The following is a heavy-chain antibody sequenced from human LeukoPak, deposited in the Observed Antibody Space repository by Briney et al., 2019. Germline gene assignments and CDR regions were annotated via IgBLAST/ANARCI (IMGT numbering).Heavy chain of an antibody. J-gene: IGHJ3*02. CDR3: ASTPIVVVPAASFQDAFDI. CDR1: GGSISSGSYC. D-gene: IGHD2-2*01. CDR2: IYTSGST. V-gene: IGHV4-61*02. Sequence: PSQTLSLTCTVSGGSISSGSYCWGWIRQPAGKGLEWIGRIYTSGSTNYNPSLKSRVTISVDTSKNQFSLKLSSVTAADTAVYYCASTPIVVVPAASFQDAFDIWGQGTMVTVSS.